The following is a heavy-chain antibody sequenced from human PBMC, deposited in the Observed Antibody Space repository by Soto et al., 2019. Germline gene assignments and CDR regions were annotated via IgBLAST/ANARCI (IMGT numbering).Heavy chain of an antibody. V-gene: IGHV4-39*01. J-gene: IGHJ4*02. D-gene: IGHD3-16*01. CDR1: GGSISSSSYY. Sequence: QLQLQESGPGLVKPSETLSLTCSVSGGSISSSSYYWGWVRQPPGKGLEWIGTIYYGGSTYYDPSLTSRVTISVDTSKNQISLKMSSVTAADTAVYYCLRGRDNFDYWGQGTLVTVSS. CDR2: IYYGGST. CDR3: LRGRDNFDY.